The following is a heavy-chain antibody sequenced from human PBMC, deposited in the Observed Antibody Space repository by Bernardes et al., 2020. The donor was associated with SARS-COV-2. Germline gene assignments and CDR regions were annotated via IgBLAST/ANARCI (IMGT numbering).Heavy chain of an antibody. CDR2: IPPTSGDT. CDR3: ASVTWSNYDDFDV. J-gene: IGHJ3*01. CDR1: GYTFTASY. D-gene: IGHD1-26*01. Sequence: DSLQDSCKASGYTFTASYIHWVRQAPGQGLEWMGWIPPTSGDTTYAQKFQGRVTMTRDTSINTAHMELSRLRSDDTAIYYCASVTWSNYDDFDVWGQGTMVTVSS. V-gene: IGHV1-2*02.